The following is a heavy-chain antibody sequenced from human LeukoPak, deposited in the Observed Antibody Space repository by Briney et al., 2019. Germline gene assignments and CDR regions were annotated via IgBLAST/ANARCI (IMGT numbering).Heavy chain of an antibody. CDR1: GASISSYY. CDR2: IYYSGST. CDR3: ARVPLYYYGSYRFDY. V-gene: IGHV4-30-4*01. D-gene: IGHD3-10*01. J-gene: IGHJ4*02. Sequence: SETLSLTCSVSGASISSYYWSWIRQPPGKGLEWIGYIYYSGSTYYNPSLKSRVNISVDTSKNQFSLKLTSVTAADTAVYYCARVPLYYYGSYRFDYWGQGTLVTVSS.